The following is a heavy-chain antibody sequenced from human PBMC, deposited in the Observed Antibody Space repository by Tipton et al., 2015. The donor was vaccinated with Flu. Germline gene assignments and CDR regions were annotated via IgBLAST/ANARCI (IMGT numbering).Heavy chain of an antibody. CDR1: GASISDYY. D-gene: IGHD3-10*01. V-gene: IGHV4-59*07. J-gene: IGHJ4*02. CDR2: IFHSGVT. CDR3: ARVDRGVNDY. Sequence: TLSLTCTVSGASISDYYWNWIRQPPGKGLEWIGYIFHSGVTNYSPSLKSRATISVDTSKSQLSLKMRSVTAADTAMYYCARVDRGVNDYWGQGALVTVSS.